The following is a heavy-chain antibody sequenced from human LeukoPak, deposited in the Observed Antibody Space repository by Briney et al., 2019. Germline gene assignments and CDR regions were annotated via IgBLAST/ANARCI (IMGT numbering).Heavy chain of an antibody. CDR2: ISYDGSNK. D-gene: IGHD3-16*01. Sequence: SCKVSGYTLTELSMYWVRQAPGKGLEWVAVISYDGSNKYYADSVKGRFTISRDNSKNTLYLQMNSLRAEDTAVYYCAKGGLKGIRLNHYGMDVWGQGTTVTVSS. J-gene: IGHJ6*02. CDR1: GYTLTELS. V-gene: IGHV3-30*18. CDR3: AKGGLKGIRLNHYGMDV.